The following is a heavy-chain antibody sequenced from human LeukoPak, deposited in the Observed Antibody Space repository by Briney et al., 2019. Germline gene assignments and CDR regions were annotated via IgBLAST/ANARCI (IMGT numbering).Heavy chain of an antibody. J-gene: IGHJ4*02. CDR1: GFTFSSYA. Sequence: PGRSLRLSCAASGFTFSSYAMHWVRQAPGKGLEWVAVISYDGSNKYYADSVKSRFTISRDNSKNTLYLQMNSLRAEDTAVYYCARDVWDIVVVPAAISGGSLDYWGQGTLVTVSS. CDR3: ARDVWDIVVVPAAISGGSLDY. D-gene: IGHD2-2*01. CDR2: ISYDGSNK. V-gene: IGHV3-30-3*01.